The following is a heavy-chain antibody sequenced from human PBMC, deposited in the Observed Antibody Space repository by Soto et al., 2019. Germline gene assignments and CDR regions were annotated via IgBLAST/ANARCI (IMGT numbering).Heavy chain of an antibody. J-gene: IGHJ6*02. CDR2: INAGNGNT. V-gene: IGHV1-3*01. Sequence: QVQLVQSGAEVKKPGASVKVSCKASGYTFTSYAMHWVRQAPGQRLEWMGWINAGNGNTKYSQKFQGRVTITRDTSASTAYMELSSLRSEDTAVYYCARGGPPLYDSGSYYNVYYYYGMDVWGQGTTVTVSS. CDR1: GYTFTSYA. CDR3: ARGGPPLYDSGSYYNVYYYYGMDV. D-gene: IGHD3-10*01.